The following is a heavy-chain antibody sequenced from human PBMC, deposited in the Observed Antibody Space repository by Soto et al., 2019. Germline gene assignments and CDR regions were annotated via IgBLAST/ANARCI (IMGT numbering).Heavy chain of an antibody. D-gene: IGHD2-2*02. CDR1: GYTFTNFG. V-gene: IGHV1-18*01. CDR3: ARVVPAAIPRFDP. J-gene: IGHJ5*02. CDR2: ISAYTDTP. Sequence: ASVKVSCKASGYTFTNFGVTWVRRAPGQGLEWMGWISAYTDTPNYAQKFQGRVTMTIDTSTSTAYMDLRSLTSDDTAVYYCARVVPAAIPRFDPWGQGTLVTVSS.